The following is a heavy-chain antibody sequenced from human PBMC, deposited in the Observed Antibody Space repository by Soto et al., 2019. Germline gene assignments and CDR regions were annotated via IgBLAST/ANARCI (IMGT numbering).Heavy chain of an antibody. J-gene: IGHJ6*02. D-gene: IGHD2-2*01. CDR2: FHYSENT. CDR1: GGSISSGPYS. Sequence: QVQLQESGPGLVKPSETLSLTCTVSGGSISSGPYSWGWIRQPPGEGLEWIGTFHYSENTYYNPCLESRVTISVDTSKNQFSLKVTSVTVADTAMYYCAGLGGFCSSTSCYGFYGMDVWGQGTTVIVSS. CDR3: AGLGGFCSSTSCYGFYGMDV. V-gene: IGHV4-39*01.